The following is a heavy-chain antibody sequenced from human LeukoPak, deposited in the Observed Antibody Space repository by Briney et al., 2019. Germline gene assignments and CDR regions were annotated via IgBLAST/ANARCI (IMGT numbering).Heavy chain of an antibody. D-gene: IGHD1/OR15-1a*01. CDR1: GFILSNHW. CDR3: ARNNDIDV. V-gene: IGHV3-7*03. Sequence: GGSLRLSCAASGFILSNHWMTWVRQAPGKGPEWVANINKDGSEKYYVDSVKGRFTISRDTAKNSLYLQMNSLRAEDTALYYCARNNDIDVWGQGTTVIVSS. CDR2: INKDGSEK. J-gene: IGHJ6*02.